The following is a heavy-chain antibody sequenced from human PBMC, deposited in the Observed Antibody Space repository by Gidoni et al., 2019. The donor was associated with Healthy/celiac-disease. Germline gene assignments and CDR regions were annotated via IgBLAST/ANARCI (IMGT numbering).Heavy chain of an antibody. Sequence: EVQLVESGGGEVQPGGSLRLPCAASGFTFADYAMHWVRQAPGKGLEWVSLICGIGGRTYYADSVKGRFTISRDNSKNSLYLQMNSLRTEDAALYYCAKGRDVRLEEYYFDYWGQGTLVTVSS. V-gene: IGHV3-43*02. D-gene: IGHD3-10*01. CDR1: GFTFADYA. J-gene: IGHJ4*02. CDR3: AKGRDVRLEEYYFDY. CDR2: ICGIGGRT.